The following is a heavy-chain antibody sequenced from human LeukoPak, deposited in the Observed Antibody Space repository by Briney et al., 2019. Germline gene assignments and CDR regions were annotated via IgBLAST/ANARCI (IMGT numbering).Heavy chain of an antibody. V-gene: IGHV3-30-3*01. CDR3: ARGGAMVTSAFDI. CDR2: ISYDGSNK. CDR1: GFTLSSYA. J-gene: IGHJ3*02. D-gene: IGHD5-18*01. Sequence: GRSLRLSCAASGFTLSSYAMHWVRQAPGKGLEWVAVISYDGSNKYYADSVKGRFTISRDNSKNTLYLQMNSLRAEDTAVYYCARGGAMVTSAFDIWGQGTMVTVSS.